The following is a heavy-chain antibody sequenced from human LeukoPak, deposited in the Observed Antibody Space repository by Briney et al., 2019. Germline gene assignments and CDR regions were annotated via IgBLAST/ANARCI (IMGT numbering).Heavy chain of an antibody. CDR1: GFTFSHTW. J-gene: IGHJ4*02. D-gene: IGHD3-22*01. V-gene: IGHV3-15*01. CDR3: ARYFSDSSGQYYFDL. CDR2: IQSETDGGKT. Sequence: PGGSLRLSCAVSGFTFSHTWMSWVRQAPGKGLEWVGRIQSETDGGKTDYAVPVKGRVAISRDDSRNTLFLQMNSLIPEDTAVYYCARYFSDSSGQYYFDLWGQGTLVTVSS.